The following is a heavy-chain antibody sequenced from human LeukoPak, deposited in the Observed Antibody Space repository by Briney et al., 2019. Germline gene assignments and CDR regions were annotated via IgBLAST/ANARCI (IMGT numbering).Heavy chain of an antibody. CDR1: GYSFTRYW. J-gene: IGHJ3*02. CDR2: IYPGDSDT. Sequence: GESLKISCKGSGYSFTRYWIGWVRQMPGKGLEWMGIIYPGDSDTRYSPSFQGQVTISADKSISTAYLQWSSLKASDTAMYYCARRADYGDYRDAFDIWGQGTMVTVSS. V-gene: IGHV5-51*01. D-gene: IGHD4-17*01. CDR3: ARRADYGDYRDAFDI.